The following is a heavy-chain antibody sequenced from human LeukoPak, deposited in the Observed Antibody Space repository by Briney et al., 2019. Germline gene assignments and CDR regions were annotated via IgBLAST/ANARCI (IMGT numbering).Heavy chain of an antibody. Sequence: TGGSLRLSCATSGFTFSSYAMTWVRQAPGKGLEWVSLISSSGGTTYYADSVKGRFTISRDNSKNTVYLQVNSLRAEDTAVYFCAKVPRPYCSGGSCCHFNYWGQGTLVTVSS. CDR3: AKVPRPYCSGGSCCHFNY. J-gene: IGHJ4*02. D-gene: IGHD2-15*01. V-gene: IGHV3-23*01. CDR1: GFTFSSYA. CDR2: ISSSGGTT.